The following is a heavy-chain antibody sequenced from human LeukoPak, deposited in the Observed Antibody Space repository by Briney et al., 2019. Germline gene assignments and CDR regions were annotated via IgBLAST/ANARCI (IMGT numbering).Heavy chain of an antibody. CDR3: VRDLLSGYSPYFDY. D-gene: IGHD5-18*01. Sequence: PGGSLRLSWAASGFTFCDYYMSWIRPAPGKGLEWVSYLSSSGSTIYSADPVKGRFTISRDNAKNSLYLQMNSPRAEDTAVYYCVRDLLSGYSPYFDYWGQGTLVTVSS. V-gene: IGHV3-11*01. CDR2: LSSSGSTI. J-gene: IGHJ4*02. CDR1: GFTFCDYY.